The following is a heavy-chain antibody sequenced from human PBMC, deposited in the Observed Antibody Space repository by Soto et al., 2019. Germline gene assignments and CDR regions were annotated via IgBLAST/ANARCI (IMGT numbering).Heavy chain of an antibody. CDR1: GFTLSSYA. Sequence: QVQLVESGGGVVQPGRSLRLSCAASGFTLSSYAMHWVRQAPGKGLEWVAVISYDGSNKYYADSVKGRFTISRDNSKNTLYLQMNSLRPEDTAVYYCARGPSSLTRFDYWGQGTLVTVSS. CDR2: ISYDGSNK. CDR3: ARGPSSLTRFDY. V-gene: IGHV3-30-3*01. D-gene: IGHD2-2*01. J-gene: IGHJ4*02.